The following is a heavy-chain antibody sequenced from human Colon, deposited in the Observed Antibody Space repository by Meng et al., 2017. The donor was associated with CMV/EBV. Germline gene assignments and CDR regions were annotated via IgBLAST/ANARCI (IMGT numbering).Heavy chain of an antibody. D-gene: IGHD2-15*01. CDR1: GGSISSSSDY. V-gene: IGHV4-39*07. J-gene: IGHJ4*02. CDR3: ARDPDLCSGGNCQT. CDR2: IYSSGST. Sequence: SETLSLTCRVSGGSISSSSDYWGGIRQPPGKGLEWIGTIYSSGSTYYNPSLTSRVTISVDMSKKQFSLKLNYVTAADTAVYYCARDPDLCSGGNCQTWGQGTLVTVSS.